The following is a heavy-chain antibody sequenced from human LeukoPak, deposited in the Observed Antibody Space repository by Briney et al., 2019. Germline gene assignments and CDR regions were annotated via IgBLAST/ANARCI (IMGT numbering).Heavy chain of an antibody. CDR3: ARTTGILGASLVDY. Sequence: GGSLRLSCAASGFYFDYYAMSWVRQPPGQGLEWVSTISGSAITTFYADAVKGRFTISRDNSQNTLFLQMNSLRADDTAVYHCARTTGILGASLVDYWGRGIQVTVTS. CDR1: GFYFDYYA. CDR2: ISGSAITT. J-gene: IGHJ4*02. V-gene: IGHV3-23*01. D-gene: IGHD1-26*01.